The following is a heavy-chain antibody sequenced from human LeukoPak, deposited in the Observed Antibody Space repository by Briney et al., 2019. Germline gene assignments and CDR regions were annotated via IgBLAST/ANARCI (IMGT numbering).Heavy chain of an antibody. Sequence: EASVKVSCKASGGTFSSYAISWVRQAPGQGLEWMGGIIPIFGTANYAQKFQGRVTITTDESTSTAYMELSSLRSEDTAVYYCARQDFGSPHYYYYMDVWGKGTTVTVSS. J-gene: IGHJ6*03. CDR3: ARQDFGSPHYYYYMDV. V-gene: IGHV1-69*05. CDR1: GGTFSSYA. CDR2: IIPIFGTA. D-gene: IGHD3-3*01.